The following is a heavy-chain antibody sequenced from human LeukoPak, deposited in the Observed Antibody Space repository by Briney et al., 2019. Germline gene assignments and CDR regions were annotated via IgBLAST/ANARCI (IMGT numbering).Heavy chain of an antibody. V-gene: IGHV3-48*01. D-gene: IGHD1-26*01. CDR2: ISSSSSTI. Sequence: GGSLRLSCAASGFTFSSYAMSWVRQAPGKGLEWVSYISSSSSTIYYADSVKGRFTISRDNAKNSLYLQMNSLRAEDTAVYYCARDPSAWELLQSYFDYWGQGTLVTVSS. J-gene: IGHJ4*02. CDR3: ARDPSAWELLQSYFDY. CDR1: GFTFSSYA.